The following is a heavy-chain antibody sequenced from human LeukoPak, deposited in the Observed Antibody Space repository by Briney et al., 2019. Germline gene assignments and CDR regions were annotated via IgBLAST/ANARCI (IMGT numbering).Heavy chain of an antibody. D-gene: IGHD1-26*01. Sequence: PSQTLSLTCTVSGGSISSGSYYWSWIRQPAGKGLEWIGRIYTSGSTNYNPSLKSRVTISVDTSKNQFSLKLSSVTAADTAVCYCAREAGELLGAFDIWGQGTMVTVSS. V-gene: IGHV4-61*02. CDR3: AREAGELLGAFDI. J-gene: IGHJ3*02. CDR1: GGSISSGSYY. CDR2: IYTSGST.